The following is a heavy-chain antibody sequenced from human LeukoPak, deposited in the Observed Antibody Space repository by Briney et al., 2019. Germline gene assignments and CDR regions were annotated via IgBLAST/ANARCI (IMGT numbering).Heavy chain of an antibody. CDR2: IKQDGSEE. D-gene: IGHD6-19*01. Sequence: TGGSLRLSCAASGFTFSSYWMSWVRQAPGKGLEWVANIKQDGSEEYYVDSVKGRFTISRDNAKNSLYLQMNSLRAEDTALYYCARGFDNLGSGWYSYWGQGTLVTVSS. J-gene: IGHJ4*02. CDR1: GFTFSSYW. V-gene: IGHV3-7*01. CDR3: ARGFDNLGSGWYSY.